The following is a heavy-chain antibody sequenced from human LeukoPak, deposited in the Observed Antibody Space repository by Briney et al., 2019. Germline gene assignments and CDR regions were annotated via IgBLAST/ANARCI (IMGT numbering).Heavy chain of an antibody. Sequence: ASVKVSCKASGGTFSSYAISWVRQAPGQGLEWMGGFDPEDGETIYAQKFQGRVTMTEDTSTDTAYMELSSLRSEDTAVYYCATLPSDYSNWFDPWGQGTLVTVSS. V-gene: IGHV1-24*01. J-gene: IGHJ5*02. CDR2: FDPEDGET. CDR1: GGTFSSYA. CDR3: ATLPSDYSNWFDP. D-gene: IGHD4-11*01.